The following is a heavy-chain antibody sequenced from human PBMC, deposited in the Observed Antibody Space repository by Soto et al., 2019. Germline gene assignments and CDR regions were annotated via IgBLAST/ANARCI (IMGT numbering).Heavy chain of an antibody. CDR3: VRATYFSDSSGYTRCLDY. V-gene: IGHV3-72*01. J-gene: IGHJ4*02. CDR1: GFTLSDHY. D-gene: IGHD3-22*01. CDR2: SRDKPQGYST. Sequence: GGSLRLSCADSGFTLSDHYIDWVRQAPGKGLEWVGRSRDKPQGYSTAYAASVKGRFTTSRDESKNSAYLQMNSLKTEDTAVYYCVRATYFSDSSGYTRCLDYWGQGTLVTISS.